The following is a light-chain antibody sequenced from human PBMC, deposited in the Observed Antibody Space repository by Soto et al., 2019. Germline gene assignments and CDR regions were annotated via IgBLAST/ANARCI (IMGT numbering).Light chain of an antibody. V-gene: IGKV3-20*01. CDR2: GAS. Sequence: TQSPATVSLSPGERATLSFRASQSVSNNYLAWYQQKPGQAPRLLIYGASNRATGIPDRFSGSGSGTDFTLTISRLEPEDIAVYYCQQYGRSGTFGQGTKVDIK. CDR1: QSVSNNY. J-gene: IGKJ1*01. CDR3: QQYGRSGT.